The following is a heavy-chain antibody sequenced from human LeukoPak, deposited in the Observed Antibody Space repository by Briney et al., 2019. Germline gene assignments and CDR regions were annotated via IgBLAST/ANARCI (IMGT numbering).Heavy chain of an antibody. J-gene: IGHJ4*02. CDR1: EFTFRDYY. V-gene: IGHV3-11*01. Sequence: GGSLRLSCEASEFTFRDYYMNWIRQAPGKGLEWISYITSNGATIYYADSVKGRFTISRDNAKNSLYLQMNSLRAEDTAVYYCARGMRFDYWGQGTLVTASS. CDR3: ARGMRFDY. CDR2: ITSNGATI.